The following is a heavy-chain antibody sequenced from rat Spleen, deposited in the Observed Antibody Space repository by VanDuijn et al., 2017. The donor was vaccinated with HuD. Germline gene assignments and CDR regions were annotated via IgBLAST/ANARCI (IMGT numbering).Heavy chain of an antibody. V-gene: IGHV2-63*01. J-gene: IGHJ3*01. D-gene: IGHD1-11*01. Sequence: QVQLKESGPGLVQPSQTLSLTCTVSGFSLTSYNVHWVRQPPGKGLEWMGRMRYNGDTSYNSALKSRLSISRDTSKNQFFLKMNSLQTDDTGTYYCARGEGFGGYRPNWFAYWGQGTLVTVSS. CDR3: ARGEGFGGYRPNWFAY. CDR2: MRYNGDT. CDR1: GFSLTSYN.